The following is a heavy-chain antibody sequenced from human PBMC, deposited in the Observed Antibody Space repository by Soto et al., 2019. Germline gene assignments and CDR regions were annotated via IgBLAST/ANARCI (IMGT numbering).Heavy chain of an antibody. J-gene: IGHJ4*02. CDR1: GYTFSSYA. Sequence: QVQLVQSGAEVKKPGASVKVSCKASGYTFSSYAISWVRQAPGQGLEWMGGISGYNGNTNYAQKLQDRVTMTTDTPTSTAYMELRSLRFDDTAVYYCARERGPYSSGWDGVDYWGQGTLVTVSS. CDR2: ISGYNGNT. V-gene: IGHV1-18*01. D-gene: IGHD6-19*01. CDR3: ARERGPYSSGWDGVDY.